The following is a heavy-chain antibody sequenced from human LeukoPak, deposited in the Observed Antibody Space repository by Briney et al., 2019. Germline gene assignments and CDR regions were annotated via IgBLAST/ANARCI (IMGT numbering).Heavy chain of an antibody. Sequence: SQTLSLTCSVSGDSITSRDYYWSWIRQPPGKGLEWIGYIYYSGSTSYNPSLKSRVTISVDTSKNQLSLKLRSVTAADTAVYYCARETYYYGSGSPGYFDYWGQGTLVTVSS. CDR1: GDSITSRDYY. CDR2: IYYSGST. CDR3: ARETYYYGSGSPGYFDY. V-gene: IGHV4-30-4*08. D-gene: IGHD3-10*01. J-gene: IGHJ4*02.